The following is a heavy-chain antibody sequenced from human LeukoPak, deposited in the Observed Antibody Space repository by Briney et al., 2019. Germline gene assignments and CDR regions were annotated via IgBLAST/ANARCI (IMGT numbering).Heavy chain of an antibody. D-gene: IGHD5-24*01. CDR1: GFTFSSYG. V-gene: IGHV3-30*02. J-gene: IGHJ3*02. CDR2: IRYDGSNK. Sequence: GGSLRLSCAASGFTFSSYGMHWVRQAPGKGLEWVAFIRYDGSNKYYADSVKGRFTISRDNSKNTLYLQMNSLRAEDTAVYYCARKRDGYNYSRGAFDIWGQGTMVTVSS. CDR3: ARKRDGYNYSRGAFDI.